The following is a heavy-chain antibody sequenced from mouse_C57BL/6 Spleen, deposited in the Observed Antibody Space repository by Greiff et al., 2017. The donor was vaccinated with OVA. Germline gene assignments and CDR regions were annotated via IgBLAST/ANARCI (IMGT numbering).Heavy chain of an antibody. J-gene: IGHJ1*03. CDR3: AKDGLGPDWYIDV. Sequence: QVQLQQSGPGLVQPSQSLSITCTVSGFSLTSYGVHWVRQSPGKGLEWLGVIWRGGSTDYNAAFMSRLSITKDNSKRQVFFKMNSLQADDTAIYYCAKDGLGPDWYIDVWGTGTTVTVSS. CDR1: GFSLTSYG. CDR2: IWRGGST. V-gene: IGHV2-5*01. D-gene: IGHD4-1*01.